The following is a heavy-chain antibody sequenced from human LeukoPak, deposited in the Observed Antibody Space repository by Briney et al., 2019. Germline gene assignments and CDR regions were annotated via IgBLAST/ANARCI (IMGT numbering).Heavy chain of an antibody. CDR2: IYYSGST. Sequence: PSQTLSLTCTVSGGSISSGDYYWSWIRQPPGKGLEWIGYIYYSGSTYYNPSLKSRVTISVDTSKNQFSLKLSSVTAADTAVYYCARSIDSGPNWFDPWGQGTLVTVSS. D-gene: IGHD1-26*01. J-gene: IGHJ5*02. V-gene: IGHV4-30-4*01. CDR1: GGSISSGDYY. CDR3: ARSIDSGPNWFDP.